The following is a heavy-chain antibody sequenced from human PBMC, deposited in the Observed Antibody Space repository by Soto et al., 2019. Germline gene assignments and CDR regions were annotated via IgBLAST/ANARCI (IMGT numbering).Heavy chain of an antibody. V-gene: IGHV1-18*04. D-gene: IGHD3-10*01. CDR2: ISVKTGDT. J-gene: IGHJ4*02. Sequence: VASVKVSCKASGYTFTSYGFSWVRQAPGQGLEWMGWISVKTGDTDYAQKFQDRVIMTTDTSTSTAYMELRSLRSDDTAVYYCAREYGSIKSQEFDYWGQGTLVTVSS. CDR3: AREYGSIKSQEFDY. CDR1: GYTFTSYG.